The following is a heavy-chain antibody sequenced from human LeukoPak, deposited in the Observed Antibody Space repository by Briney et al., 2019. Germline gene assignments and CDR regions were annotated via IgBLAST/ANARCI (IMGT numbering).Heavy chain of an antibody. CDR2: IYYSGST. V-gene: IGHV4-39*01. J-gene: IGHJ5*02. Sequence: PSETLSLTCTVSGGSISSSSYYWGWIRQPPGKGLEWIGSIYYSGSTYYNPSLKSRVTISVDTSKNQFSLKLSSVTAADTAVYFCALTQQYLDEQRFDPWGQGTLVTVSS. D-gene: IGHD6-13*01. CDR3: ALTQQYLDEQRFDP. CDR1: GGSISSSSYY.